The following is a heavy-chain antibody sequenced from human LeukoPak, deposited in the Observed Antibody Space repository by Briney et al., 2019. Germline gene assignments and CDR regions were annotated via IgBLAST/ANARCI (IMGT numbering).Heavy chain of an antibody. CDR3: AKDSRSVTIGIFDY. D-gene: IGHD3-9*01. Sequence: PGGSLRLSCAASGFTFSNYAMSWVRQAPGKGLEWVSGFSGSGGITYYADSVKGRFTISRDNSKNTLYLQMNSLRAEDTAVYYCAKDSRSVTIGIFDYWGQGTLVTVSS. J-gene: IGHJ4*02. CDR1: GFTFSNYA. CDR2: FSGSGGIT. V-gene: IGHV3-23*01.